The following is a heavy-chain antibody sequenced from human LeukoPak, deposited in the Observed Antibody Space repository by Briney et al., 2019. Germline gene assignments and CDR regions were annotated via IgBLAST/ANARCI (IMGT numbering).Heavy chain of an antibody. J-gene: IGHJ4*02. CDR3: ARDRAGSGYDSILDY. V-gene: IGHV3-30*04. D-gene: IGHD5-12*01. Sequence: GRSLRLSCAASGFTFSSYAMHWVRQAPGKGLEWAAVILYDGSNKYYADSVKGRFTISRDNSKNTLYLQMNSLKAEDTAVYYCARDRAGSGYDSILDYWGQGTLVTVSS. CDR2: ILYDGSNK. CDR1: GFTFSSYA.